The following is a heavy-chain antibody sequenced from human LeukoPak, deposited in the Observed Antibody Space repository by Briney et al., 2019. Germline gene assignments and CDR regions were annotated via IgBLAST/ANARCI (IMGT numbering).Heavy chain of an antibody. CDR3: ARATPEGPGIAAGGTFDY. Sequence: SQTLSLTCTVSGGSIRSCGYYWSWIRQHPGKGLEWIGYIYYSGSTYYNPSLRRRVTISVDTSKNQFSLKLSAVTAADTAVYYCARATPEGPGIAAGGTFDYWGQGTLVTVSS. V-gene: IGHV4-31*03. J-gene: IGHJ4*02. D-gene: IGHD6-13*01. CDR2: IYYSGST. CDR1: GGSIRSCGYY.